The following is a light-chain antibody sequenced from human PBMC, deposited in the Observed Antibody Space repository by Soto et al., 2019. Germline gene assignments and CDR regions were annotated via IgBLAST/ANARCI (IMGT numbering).Light chain of an antibody. CDR2: EVS. CDR3: SSYAGSNNFV. J-gene: IGLJ1*01. CDR1: TTDVGGYNY. V-gene: IGLV2-8*01. Sequence: QSALTRHASVSGSPGQSITISCSGTTTDVGGYNYVSWYQQHPGKAPKLLIFEVSSRPSGVSDRFSGSKSSNTASLTVSGLQAEDEADYYCSSYAGSNNFVFGTGTKVTVL.